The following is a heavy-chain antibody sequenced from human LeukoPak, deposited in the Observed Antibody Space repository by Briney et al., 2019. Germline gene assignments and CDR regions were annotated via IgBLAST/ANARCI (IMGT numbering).Heavy chain of an antibody. CDR1: GFTFSSYS. J-gene: IGHJ3*02. V-gene: IGHV3-48*04. Sequence: PGGSLRLSCAASGFTFSSYSMNWVRQAPGKGLEWVSYISSSSSTIYYADSVKGRFTISRDNAKNSLYLQMNSLRAEDTAVYYCARRTLNDAFDIWGQGTMVTVSS. CDR2: ISSSSSTI. D-gene: IGHD3/OR15-3a*01. CDR3: ARRTLNDAFDI.